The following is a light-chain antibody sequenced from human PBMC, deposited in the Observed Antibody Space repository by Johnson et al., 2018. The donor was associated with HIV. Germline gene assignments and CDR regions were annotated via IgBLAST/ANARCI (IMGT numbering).Light chain of an antibody. CDR2: ENN. CDR3: GTWDSSLSAGV. V-gene: IGLV1-51*02. Sequence: QLVLTQPPSVSAAPGQKVTISCSGSSSNIGNNYVSWYQQLPGTAPKLLIYENNKRPSGIPDRFSGSKSGTSATLGLTGLQTGYEADYYCGTWDSSLSAGVFGTGTKVTVL. CDR1: SSNIGNNY. J-gene: IGLJ1*01.